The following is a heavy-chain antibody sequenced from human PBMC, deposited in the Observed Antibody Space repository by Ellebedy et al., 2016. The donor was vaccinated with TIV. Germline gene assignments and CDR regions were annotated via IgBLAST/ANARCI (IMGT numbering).Heavy chain of an antibody. CDR3: ARGAPSPYHFDS. Sequence: MPSETLSLTCAVSGGFISNYYWTWIWQSPATGLEWIGYVYHSGSNGSNPSLKSRVTISVDTPKNQFSLKLNSVTASDTAVYYFARGAPSPYHFDSWGQGLLVTVSS. CDR2: VYHSGSN. D-gene: IGHD2-2*01. J-gene: IGHJ4*02. CDR1: GGFISNYY. V-gene: IGHV4-59*01.